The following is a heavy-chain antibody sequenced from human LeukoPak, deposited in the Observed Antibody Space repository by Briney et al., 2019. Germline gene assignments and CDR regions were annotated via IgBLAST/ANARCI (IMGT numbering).Heavy chain of an antibody. Sequence: GGSLRLSCAASGFTFSSYWMSWVCQAPGKGLEWVANINQDGSEEYYVDSVKGRFTISRDNAKNSLYLQMNSLRAEDTAVYYCARTPDGPDYWGQGTLVTVSS. CDR1: GFTFSSYW. D-gene: IGHD5-24*01. CDR2: INQDGSEE. J-gene: IGHJ4*02. V-gene: IGHV3-7*03. CDR3: ARTPDGPDY.